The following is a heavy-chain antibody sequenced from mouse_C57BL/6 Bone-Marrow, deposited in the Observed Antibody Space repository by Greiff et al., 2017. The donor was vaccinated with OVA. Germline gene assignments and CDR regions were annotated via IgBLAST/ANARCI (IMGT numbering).Heavy chain of an antibody. Sequence: QVQLQQSGAELVKPGASVKMSCKASGYTFTSYWITWVKQRPGQGLEWIGDIYPGSGSTNYNEKFKSKATLTVDTSSSTAYMQLSSLTSEDSAVYYCARNYDYSQEFDYWGQGTTLTVSA. D-gene: IGHD2-4*01. CDR1: GYTFTSYW. CDR3: ARNYDYSQEFDY. CDR2: IYPGSGST. V-gene: IGHV1-55*01. J-gene: IGHJ2*01.